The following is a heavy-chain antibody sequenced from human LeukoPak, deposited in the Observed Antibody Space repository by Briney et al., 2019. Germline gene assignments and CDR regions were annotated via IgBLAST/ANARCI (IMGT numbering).Heavy chain of an antibody. CDR3: ARGAEYYAIWRGYAGYSDY. CDR1: GGSITNTNYY. J-gene: IGHJ4*02. D-gene: IGHD3-3*01. Sequence: PSETLSLTCTASGGSITNTNYYWAWVRQPPGKGLEWLGNIFYNGGPYFNPSLKSRVAISVDTSKNHFSLRLNSVTAADTAVYFCARGAEYYAIWRGYAGYSDYWGQGISVTVSS. V-gene: IGHV4-39*07. CDR2: IFYNGGP.